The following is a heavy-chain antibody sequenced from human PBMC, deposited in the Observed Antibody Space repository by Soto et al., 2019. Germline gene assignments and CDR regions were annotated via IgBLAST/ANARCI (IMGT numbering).Heavy chain of an antibody. CDR1: GGTFSSYA. CDR2: IIPICGTA. V-gene: IGHV1-69*12. Sequence: QVQLVQSGAEVKKPGSSVKVSCTASGGTFSSYAISWVRQAPGQGLEWMGGIIPICGTANYAQKFQGRVTITADESKSTAYMELSSLRYEDTAVYYCARDSYGDGLYDYYGMDVWGQGTTVVVSS. D-gene: IGHD4-17*01. J-gene: IGHJ6*02. CDR3: ARDSYGDGLYDYYGMDV.